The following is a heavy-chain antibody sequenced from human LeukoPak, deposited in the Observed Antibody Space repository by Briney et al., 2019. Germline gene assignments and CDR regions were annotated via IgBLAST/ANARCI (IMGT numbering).Heavy chain of an antibody. J-gene: IGHJ3*02. CDR1: GYTFTSYY. CDR3: ARDYPCSGGSCYSGAFDI. Sequence: ASVKVSCKASGYTFTSYYMHWVRQAPGQGLEWMGIINPSGGSTSYAQKLQGRVTMTTDTSTSTAYMELRSLRSDDTAVYYCARDYPCSGGSCYSGAFDIWGQGTMVTVSS. V-gene: IGHV1-46*01. D-gene: IGHD2-15*01. CDR2: INPSGGST.